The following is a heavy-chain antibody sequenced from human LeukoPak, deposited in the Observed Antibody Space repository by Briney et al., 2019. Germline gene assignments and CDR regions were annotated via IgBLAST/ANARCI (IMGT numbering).Heavy chain of an antibody. CDR3: ARGGPGVFAY. D-gene: IGHD3-10*01. CDR1: GFIFSNYG. J-gene: IGHJ4*02. CDR2: MYSGGNT. V-gene: IGHV3-53*01. Sequence: GGSLRLSCAASGFIFSNYGMNWVRQAPGKGLEWLSVMYSGGNTYYAASVEGRFTISRDNSKNTVYLQMNSLRAEDTAVYFCARGGPGVFAYWGQGTLVTVSS.